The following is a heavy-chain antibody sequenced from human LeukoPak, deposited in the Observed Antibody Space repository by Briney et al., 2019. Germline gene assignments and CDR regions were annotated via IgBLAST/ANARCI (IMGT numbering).Heavy chain of an antibody. V-gene: IGHV1-2*02. J-gene: IGHJ4*02. CDR1: GYTFTYYY. D-gene: IGHD2-15*01. CDR2: ISPNSGGT. CDR3: ARGRAQYEEQLLLRDY. Sequence: ASVKVSCKASGYTFTYYYLHWVRQAPGQGLEWMGWISPNSGGTNYAQKFQGRVTMTRDTSISTAYMELSSLKSDDTAVYYCARGRAQYEEQLLLRDYWGQGTLVTVSS.